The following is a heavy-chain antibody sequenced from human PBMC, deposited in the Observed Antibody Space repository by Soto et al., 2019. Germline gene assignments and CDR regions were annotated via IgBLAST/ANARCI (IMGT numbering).Heavy chain of an antibody. CDR1: DSSINSNYY. CDR2: IHHSGTT. D-gene: IGHD2-2*01. Sequence: SETLSLTCGVSDSSINSNYYWLWIRQPPGKGLEWIGAIHHSGTTYYTPSLKSRVTISMDTSKNQFSLRLISVTAADTAVYYCAGSRYCRSTTCYFFDYWGQGALVTVSS. J-gene: IGHJ4*02. V-gene: IGHV4-38-2*01. CDR3: AGSRYCRSTTCYFFDY.